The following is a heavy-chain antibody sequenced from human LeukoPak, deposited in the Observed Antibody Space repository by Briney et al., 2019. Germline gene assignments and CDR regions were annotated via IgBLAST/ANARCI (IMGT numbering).Heavy chain of an antibody. CDR3: ARGPTMVRGARYYFDY. CDR2: INHSGST. V-gene: IGHV4-34*01. D-gene: IGHD3-10*01. J-gene: IGHJ4*02. CDR1: GGSFSGYY. Sequence: SETLSLTCAVSGGSFSGYYWSWIRQPPGKGLEWIAEINHSGSTNYNPSLKSRVTISLDTSKNQFSLKLSSVTAADTAVYYCARGPTMVRGARYYFDYWGQGTLVTVSS.